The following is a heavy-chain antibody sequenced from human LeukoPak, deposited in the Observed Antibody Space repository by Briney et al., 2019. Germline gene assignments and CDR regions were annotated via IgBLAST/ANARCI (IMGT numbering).Heavy chain of an antibody. CDR2: INPNSGGT. D-gene: IGHD5-24*01. CDR1: GYTFTGYY. CDR3: ANGDTRPFDF. V-gene: IGHV1-2*02. Sequence: ASVPVSCKASGYTFTGYYMHWVRQAPGQGLEWMGWINPNSGGTNYAQKFQGRVTMTRDTSISTAYTELSRLRCGDTAGYYCANGDTRPFDFWGRGTLVTVSS. J-gene: IGHJ4*02.